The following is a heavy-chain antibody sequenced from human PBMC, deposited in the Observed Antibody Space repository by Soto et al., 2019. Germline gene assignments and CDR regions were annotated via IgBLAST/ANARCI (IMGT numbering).Heavy chain of an antibody. CDR3: AHRLASSSGGSLGLDY. J-gene: IGHJ4*02. Sequence: QITLKESGPTLVKPTQTLTLTCTFSGFSLSTSGVGVGWIRQPPGKALEWLALIYRDDDKRYNPSLKTTVTIPKYTSKNQVVLRMTNMDPVDTGTYYCAHRLASSSGGSLGLDYWGQGTLVTVSS. CDR1: GFSLSTSGVG. CDR2: IYRDDDK. V-gene: IGHV2-5*02. D-gene: IGHD6-19*01.